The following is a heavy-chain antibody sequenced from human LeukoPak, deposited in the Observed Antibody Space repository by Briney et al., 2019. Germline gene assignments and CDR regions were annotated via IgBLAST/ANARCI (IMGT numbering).Heavy chain of an antibody. CDR3: AKAGIAAAGPYFDY. V-gene: IGHV3-23*01. D-gene: IGHD6-13*01. Sequence: GGTLRLSCAASGFTFSSYGMSWVRQAPGKGLEWVSAISGSGGSTYYADSVKGRFTISRDNSKNTLYLQMNSLRAEDTAVYYCAKAGIAAAGPYFDYWGQGTLVTVSS. CDR2: ISGSGGST. J-gene: IGHJ4*02. CDR1: GFTFSSYG.